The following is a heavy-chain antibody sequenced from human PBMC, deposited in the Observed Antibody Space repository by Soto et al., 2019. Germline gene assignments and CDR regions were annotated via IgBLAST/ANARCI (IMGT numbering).Heavy chain of an antibody. D-gene: IGHD5-12*01. Sequence: PSQTLSLTCAISGDSVSSYNAAWNWIRQSPSRGLEWLGRTYYRSRWSYNYAMSMKSRVTINVDTSKNQFSLQLTSVTPEDTAVYYCARGDQGYDYWGRGTLVTVSS. CDR1: GDSVSSYNAA. CDR2: TYYRSRWSY. V-gene: IGHV6-1*01. CDR3: ARGDQGYDY. J-gene: IGHJ4*02.